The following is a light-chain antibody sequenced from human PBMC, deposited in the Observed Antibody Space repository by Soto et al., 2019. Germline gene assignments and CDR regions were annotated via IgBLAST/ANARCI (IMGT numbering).Light chain of an antibody. V-gene: IGLV2-14*01. CDR2: DVS. CDR3: SSYISSSTRV. Sequence: QSALTQPASVSGCPGQSITISCTGTSSDVGGYNYVSWYQQHPGKAPKLMIYDVSNRPSGVSNRFSGSKSGNTASLTISGLQAEDEADYYCSSYISSSTRVFGGGTKLTVL. CDR1: SSDVGGYNY. J-gene: IGLJ2*01.